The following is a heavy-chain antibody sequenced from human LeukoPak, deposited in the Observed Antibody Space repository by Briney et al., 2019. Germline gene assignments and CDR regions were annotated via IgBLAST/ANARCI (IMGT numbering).Heavy chain of an antibody. CDR3: ARRGLRLAPDFDS. D-gene: IGHD5/OR15-5a*01. Sequence: TGGSLRLSCAASGFTFSDYALSWVRQAPGKGLEWVSAISGSGATTYYADSVKGRFTISRDNSKNTLSLQMYSLRAEDTAVYYCARRGLRLAPDFDSWGQGTLVTVSS. V-gene: IGHV3-23*01. CDR2: ISGSGATT. CDR1: GFTFSDYA. J-gene: IGHJ4*02.